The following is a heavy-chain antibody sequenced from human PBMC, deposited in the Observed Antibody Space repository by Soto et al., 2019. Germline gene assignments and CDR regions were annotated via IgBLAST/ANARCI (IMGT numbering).Heavy chain of an antibody. CDR2: INHIALT. CDR3: AIGTMMWLPGGSY. V-gene: IGHV4-34*01. D-gene: IGHD3-22*01. Sequence: QVQLEQWGAGLLKPSETLSLTCAVYGGSCSGYYWGWIRPPPGKGLVLLGEINHIALTDYNPSLNSRVAIAIDTSKNQFSLTLDSVTAADPAVDYCAIGTMMWLPGGSYWGQGALVTFST. J-gene: IGHJ4*02. CDR1: GGSCSGYY.